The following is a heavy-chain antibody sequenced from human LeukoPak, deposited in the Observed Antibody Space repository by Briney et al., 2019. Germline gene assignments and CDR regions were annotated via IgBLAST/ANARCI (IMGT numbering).Heavy chain of an antibody. Sequence: SETLSLTCAVYGGSFSGYYWSWIRQPPGKGLEWTGEINHSGSTNYNPSLKSRVTISVDTSKNQFSLKLSSVTAADTAVYYCARGPRSWELLGGFDYWGQGTLVTVSS. CDR2: INHSGST. CDR3: ARGPRSWELLGGFDY. V-gene: IGHV4-34*01. D-gene: IGHD1-26*01. CDR1: GGSFSGYY. J-gene: IGHJ4*02.